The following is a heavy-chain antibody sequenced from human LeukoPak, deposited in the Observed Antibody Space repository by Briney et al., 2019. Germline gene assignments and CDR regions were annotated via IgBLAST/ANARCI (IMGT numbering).Heavy chain of an antibody. CDR1: GYTFTGYY. D-gene: IGHD2-2*01. Sequence: ASVKVSCKASGYTFTGYYMHWVRQAPGQGLEWMGWINPNSGGTNYAQKFQGRVTMTRDTSIRTAYMELSRLRSDGTAVYYCARAPGYCSSTGCYPRPWGQGTLVTVSS. CDR3: ARAPGYCSSTGCYPRP. CDR2: INPNSGGT. J-gene: IGHJ5*02. V-gene: IGHV1-2*02.